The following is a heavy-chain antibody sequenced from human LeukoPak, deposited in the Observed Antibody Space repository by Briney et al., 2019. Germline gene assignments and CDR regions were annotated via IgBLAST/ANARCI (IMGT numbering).Heavy chain of an antibody. V-gene: IGHV1-46*01. CDR2: INPGGDSV. Sequence: ASVKVSCKASGYTFTSYYMHWVRQAPGQGLEWMGRINPGGDSVNYAQKFQDRVTMTRDTSTDTVYLELSSLRSEDTAIYYCARRMADGGTNHWGQGTLVTVSS. CDR1: GYTFTSYY. D-gene: IGHD2-15*01. J-gene: IGHJ5*02. CDR3: ARRMADGGTNH.